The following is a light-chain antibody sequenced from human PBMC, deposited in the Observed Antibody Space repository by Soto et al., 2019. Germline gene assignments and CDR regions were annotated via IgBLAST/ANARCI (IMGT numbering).Light chain of an antibody. CDR1: QTVTSSF. CDR2: GAP. CDR3: QQYGSSPRT. Sequence: EIVLTQSPDTLSLFPGERATLSCRASQTVTSSFLAWYQQKPGQAPRLLISGAPNRATDIPDRFNGSGSGTDFTLAINRVEPEDFAVYFCQQYGSSPRTFGQGTKVDIK. J-gene: IGKJ1*01. V-gene: IGKV3-20*01.